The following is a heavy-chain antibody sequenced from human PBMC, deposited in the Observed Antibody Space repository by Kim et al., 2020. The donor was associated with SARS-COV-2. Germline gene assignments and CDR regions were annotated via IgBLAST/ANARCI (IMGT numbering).Heavy chain of an antibody. V-gene: IGHV3-21*01. CDR3: AHMTTVTSGVIFDL. D-gene: IGHD4-17*01. J-gene: IGHJ2*01. Sequence: GGSLRLSCAASGFTFSSYSMNWVRQAPGKGLGWVSSISSSSSYIYYADSVKGRFTISRDNAKNSLYLQMNSLRAEDTAVYYCAHMTTVTSGVIFDLWGRGTLVTVSS. CDR2: ISSSSSYI. CDR1: GFTFSSYS.